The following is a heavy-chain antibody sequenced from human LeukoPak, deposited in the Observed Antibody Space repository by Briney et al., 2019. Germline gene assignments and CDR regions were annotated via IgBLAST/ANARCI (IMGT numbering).Heavy chain of an antibody. Sequence: PGGSLRLSCAASGFTFSSYAMSWVRQAPGKGLEWVGRIKRKTDDGTTDYAIPVKGRFTISRDDSKNTLYLQMNSLKTEDTAMYYCARHGLSTNDVWGQGTLVTVSS. CDR2: IKRKTDDGTT. D-gene: IGHD1-1*01. CDR1: GFTFSSYA. V-gene: IGHV3-15*01. CDR3: ARHGLSTNDV. J-gene: IGHJ4*02.